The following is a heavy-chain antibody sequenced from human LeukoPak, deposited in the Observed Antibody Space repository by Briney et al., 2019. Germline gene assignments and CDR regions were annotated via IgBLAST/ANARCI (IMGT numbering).Heavy chain of an antibody. J-gene: IGHJ4*02. Sequence: ASVKVSCKASAGTFSSYAISWVRQAPGQGLEWMGRIIPIFGTANYAQKFQGRVTITTDESTSTAYMELSSLISEDTAVYYCARSHYYDSSGHFDYWGQGTLVTVSS. CDR2: IIPIFGTA. D-gene: IGHD3-22*01. V-gene: IGHV1-69*05. CDR1: AGTFSSYA. CDR3: ARSHYYDSSGHFDY.